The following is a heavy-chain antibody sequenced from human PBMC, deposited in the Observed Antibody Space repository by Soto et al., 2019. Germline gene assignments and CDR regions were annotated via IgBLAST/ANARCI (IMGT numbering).Heavy chain of an antibody. D-gene: IGHD4-17*01. J-gene: IGHJ4*02. CDR3: ARADERCDYGDYPTLYFDY. CDR2: ISAYNGNT. V-gene: IGHV1-18*04. CDR1: GYTFTSYG. Sequence: ASVKVSCKASGYTFTSYGISWVRQAPGQGLEWMGWISAYNGNTNYAQKLQGRVTMTTDTSTSTAYMELRSLRSDDTAVYYCARADERCDYGDYPTLYFDYWGQGTLVTVSS.